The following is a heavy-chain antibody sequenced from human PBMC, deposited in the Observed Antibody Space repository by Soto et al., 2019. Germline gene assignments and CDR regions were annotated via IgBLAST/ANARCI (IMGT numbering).Heavy chain of an antibody. J-gene: IGHJ6*02. V-gene: IGHV1-2*04. Sequence: SLKVSCKASGYTFSGYYMHWVRQAPGQGLEWMGWINPNSGGTNYAQKFQGWVPMTRDTSISTAYMELSRLRSDDTAVYYCARDLKGTLNYAFWRGYSSGGGMDAWGQGTTVPVSS. CDR3: ARDLKGTLNYAFWRGYSSGGGMDA. D-gene: IGHD3-3*01. CDR2: INPNSGGT. CDR1: GYTFSGYY.